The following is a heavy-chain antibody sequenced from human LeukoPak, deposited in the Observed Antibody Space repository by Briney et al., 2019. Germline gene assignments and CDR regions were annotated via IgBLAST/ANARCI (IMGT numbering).Heavy chain of an antibody. D-gene: IGHD2-15*01. CDR3: ARSPIVVVVAATPGPFDY. J-gene: IGHJ4*02. Sequence: PSETLSLTCTVSGVSISSYYWSWIRQPPGKGLEWIGYIYYSGSTNYNPSLKSRVTISLNTSKNQFSLILSSVTAADTAVYYCARSPIVVVVAATPGPFDYWGQGTLVTVSS. V-gene: IGHV4-59*01. CDR2: IYYSGST. CDR1: GVSISSYY.